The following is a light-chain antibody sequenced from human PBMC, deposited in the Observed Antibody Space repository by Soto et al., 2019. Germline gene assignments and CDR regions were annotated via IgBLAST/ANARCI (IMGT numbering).Light chain of an antibody. V-gene: IGKV1-39*01. CDR1: QSISSY. CDR3: QQSYRTSFT. J-gene: IGKJ3*01. CDR2: AAS. Sequence: DIQMTQSPSSLSASVGDRVTITCRASQSISSYLNWYQQKPGKAPKLLIYAASSLQSGVPSRFSGSGSGTDFTLTISSLQPEDFATYYCQQSYRTSFTFGPGTKVDIK.